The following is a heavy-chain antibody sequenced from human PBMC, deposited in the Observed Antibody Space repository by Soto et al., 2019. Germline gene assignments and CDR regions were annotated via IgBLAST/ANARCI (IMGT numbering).Heavy chain of an antibody. CDR3: ARDPSLKVAVPGIPDWVDP. CDR2: ISGDNGDT. J-gene: IGHJ5*02. Sequence: QVQVVQSGGEVRKPGASVRFSCKASGYSFSSYGISWGRQVPGQGLEWMGWISGDNGDTRYAQKFQGRVTMTSDTSTSTAYMELRSLRSDDTAIYYCARDPSLKVAVPGIPDWVDPWGQGTLVTVSS. V-gene: IGHV1-18*01. D-gene: IGHD6-19*01. CDR1: GYSFSSYG.